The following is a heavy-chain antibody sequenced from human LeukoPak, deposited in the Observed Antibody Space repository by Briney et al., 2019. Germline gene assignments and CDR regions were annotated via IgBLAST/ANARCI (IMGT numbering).Heavy chain of an antibody. Sequence: SGGSLRLSCAASGFTFSEYSMHWVRQAPGKGLEYVSAISTNGGSTYYANSVKGRFTISRDDPKNTLDLQMGSLRPEDMAVYYCARGFGYDGSGIDYWGQGTLVTVSS. CDR2: ISTNGGST. V-gene: IGHV3-64*01. J-gene: IGHJ4*02. CDR1: GFTFSEYS. CDR3: ARGFGYDGSGIDY. D-gene: IGHD3-10*01.